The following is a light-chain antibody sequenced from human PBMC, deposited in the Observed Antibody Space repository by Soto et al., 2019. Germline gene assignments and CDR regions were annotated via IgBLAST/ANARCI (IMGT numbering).Light chain of an antibody. CDR1: ESLLHSNGYNY. J-gene: IGKJ3*01. CDR3: MQALQTPRT. Sequence: DIVMTQSPLSLPVTPGEPASISCRSSESLLHSNGYNYFHWYLQKPGQSPHLLIYLGSNRASGVPDRCSGSGSGTDFTLKISRGEAEDVGVYYCMQALQTPRTFGPGTKVEIK. CDR2: LGS. V-gene: IGKV2-28*01.